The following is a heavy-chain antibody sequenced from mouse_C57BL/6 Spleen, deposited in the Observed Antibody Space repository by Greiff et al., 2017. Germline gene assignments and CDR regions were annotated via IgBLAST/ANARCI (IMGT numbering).Heavy chain of an antibody. CDR2: INPCSGYP. V-gene: IGHV1-7*01. Sequence: VQLQQSGAELAKPGASVKLSCKASGYTFTSYWMHWVKQRPGQGLEWIGYINPCSGYPKYNQKFKDKATLTADKSSSTAYMQLSSLTYEDSAVYYCAILIYDGYPWFAYWGQGTLVTVSA. CDR1: GYTFTSYW. CDR3: AILIYDGYPWFAY. J-gene: IGHJ3*01. D-gene: IGHD2-3*01.